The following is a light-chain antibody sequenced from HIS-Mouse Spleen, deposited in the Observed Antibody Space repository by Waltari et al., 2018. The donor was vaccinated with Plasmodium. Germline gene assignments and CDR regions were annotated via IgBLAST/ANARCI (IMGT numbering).Light chain of an antibody. CDR2: DVS. Sequence: QSALTQPASVSGSPGQSITISCTGPSSDVGGYNYVSCYQQHPGKSPKLMIYDVSNRPSGVSNRCSGSKSGNTASLTISGLQAEDEADYYCSSYTSSSTLNYVFGTGTKVTVL. CDR3: SSYTSSSTLNYV. CDR1: SSDVGGYNY. J-gene: IGLJ1*01. V-gene: IGLV2-14*03.